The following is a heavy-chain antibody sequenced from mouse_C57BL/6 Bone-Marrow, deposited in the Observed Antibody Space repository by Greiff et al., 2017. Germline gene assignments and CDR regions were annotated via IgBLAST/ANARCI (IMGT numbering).Heavy chain of an antibody. J-gene: IGHJ2*01. V-gene: IGHV14-4*01. D-gene: IGHD1-1*01. CDR1: GFNIKDDY. CDR3: TTSGDYYGSSSYFDY. CDR2: IDPENGDT. Sequence: VQLQQSGAELVRPGASVKLSCTASGFNIKDDYMHWVKQRPEQGLAWIGWIDPENGDTEYASKFPGKATITADTSSNTAYLQLSSLTSEDTAVYYCTTSGDYYGSSSYFDYWGQGTTLTVSS.